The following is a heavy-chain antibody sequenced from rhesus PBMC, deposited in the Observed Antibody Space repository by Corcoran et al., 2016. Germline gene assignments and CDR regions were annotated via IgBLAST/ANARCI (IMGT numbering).Heavy chain of an antibody. CDR3: ATVGRLLDS. Sequence: EVQLVESGGGLAQPGGSLRLYVSGAGVILSDLYMDWVGQAPGKGLKLVLRISNGVNSTWYADSVKGRFTISRENAKNTLYFQMNSLRAEDTAVYYCATVGRLLDSWGQGVLVTVSS. V-gene: IGHV3-178*01. D-gene: IGHD2-21*01. CDR2: ISNGVNST. CDR1: GVILSDLY. J-gene: IGHJ4*01.